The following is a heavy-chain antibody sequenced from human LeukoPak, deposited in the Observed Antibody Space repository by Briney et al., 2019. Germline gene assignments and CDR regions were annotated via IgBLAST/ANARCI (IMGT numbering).Heavy chain of an antibody. V-gene: IGHV3-30-3*01. Sequence: GGSLRLSCAASGFTFSSYAMPWVRQAPGKGLEWVAVISYDGSNKYYADSVKGRFTISRDNSKSTLYLQMNSLRAEDTAVYYCAKGGSTAMPIYYYGMDVWGQGTTVTVSS. CDR3: AKGGSTAMPIYYYGMDV. D-gene: IGHD5-18*01. CDR2: ISYDGSNK. J-gene: IGHJ6*02. CDR1: GFTFSSYA.